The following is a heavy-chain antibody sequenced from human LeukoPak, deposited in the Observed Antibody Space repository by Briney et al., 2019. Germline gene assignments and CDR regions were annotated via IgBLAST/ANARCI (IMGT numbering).Heavy chain of an antibody. CDR2: LSGSGGST. V-gene: IGHV3-23*01. CDR1: GFTFSSYG. Sequence: GGSLRPSCAASGFTFSSYGMSWVRQAPGKGLEWVSALSGSGGSTYYADSVKGRFTISRDNSKTTLYLQMDSLRAEDTAVYYCAKDRGYCSGSSSCNSFDYWGQGTLVTVSS. D-gene: IGHD2-15*01. CDR3: AKDRGYCSGSSSCNSFDY. J-gene: IGHJ4*02.